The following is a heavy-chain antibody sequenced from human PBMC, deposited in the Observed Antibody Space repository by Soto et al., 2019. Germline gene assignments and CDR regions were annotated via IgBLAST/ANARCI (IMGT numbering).Heavy chain of an antibody. CDR3: ASSIAARPGVNPPFDY. V-gene: IGHV4-59*01. J-gene: IGHJ4*02. CDR2: IYYSGST. D-gene: IGHD6-6*01. CDR1: GGSISSYY. Sequence: PSETLSLTCTVSGGSISSYYWSWIRQPPGKGLEWIGYIYYSGSTNYNPSLKSRVTISVDTSKNQFSLKLSSVTAADTAVYYCASSIAARPGVNPPFDYWGQGTLVTVSS.